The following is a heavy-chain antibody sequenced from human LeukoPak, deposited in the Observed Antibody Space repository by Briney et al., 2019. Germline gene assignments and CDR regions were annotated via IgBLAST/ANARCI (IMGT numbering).Heavy chain of an antibody. Sequence: GGSLRLSCAASGFTFSSYSMNWVRQAPGKGLEWVSSISSSSYIYYADSVKGRFTISRDNAKNSLYLQMNSLRAEDTAVYYCARNLIYNWFDPWGQGTLVTVSS. CDR2: ISSSSYI. V-gene: IGHV3-21*01. CDR3: ARNLIYNWFDP. CDR1: GFTFSSYS. D-gene: IGHD3-3*02. J-gene: IGHJ5*02.